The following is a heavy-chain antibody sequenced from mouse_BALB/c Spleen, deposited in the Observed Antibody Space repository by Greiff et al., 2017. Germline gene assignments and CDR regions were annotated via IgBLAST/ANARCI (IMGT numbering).Heavy chain of an antibody. CDR2: IFPGSGNT. CDR1: GYSFTSYY. Sequence: VKLQQSGPELVKPGASVKISCKASGYSFTSYYIHWVKQRPGQGLEWIGWIFPGSGNTKYNEKFKGKATLTADTSSSTAYMQLSSLTSEDSAVYFCAKTGGGYAMDYWGQGTSVTVSS. CDR3: AKTGGGYAMDY. J-gene: IGHJ4*01. D-gene: IGHD1-1*02. V-gene: IGHV1-66*01.